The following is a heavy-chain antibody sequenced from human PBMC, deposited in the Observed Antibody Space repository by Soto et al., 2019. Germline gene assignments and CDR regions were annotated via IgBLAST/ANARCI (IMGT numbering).Heavy chain of an antibody. CDR1: GYSFTSYW. D-gene: IGHD3-3*01. J-gene: IGHJ6*02. CDR3: ARHGAITIFGVVYSGMDV. V-gene: IGHV5-51*01. CDR2: IYPGDSDT. Sequence: RGESLKISCKGSGYSFTSYWIGWVRQMPGKGLEWMGIIYPGDSDTRYSPSFQGQVTISADKSISTAYLQWSSLKASDTAMYYCARHGAITIFGVVYSGMDVWGQGTTVTVSS.